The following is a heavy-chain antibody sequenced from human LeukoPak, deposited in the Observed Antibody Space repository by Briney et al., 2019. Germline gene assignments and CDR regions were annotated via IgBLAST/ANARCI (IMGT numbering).Heavy chain of an antibody. V-gene: IGHV3-23*01. CDR2: ISGGGGIT. J-gene: IGHJ4*02. D-gene: IGHD2/OR15-2a*01. CDR1: TFPIHNQA. CDR3: AKVGYREYDRGNFDY. Sequence: GGSLRLSWSANTFPIHNQAMSCDRQAPGKGLEWVSGISGGGGITYYADSVKGRFTISRDNSKNMVYVQMNSLRAEDTAIYYCAKVGYREYDRGNFDYWGQGTLVTVSS.